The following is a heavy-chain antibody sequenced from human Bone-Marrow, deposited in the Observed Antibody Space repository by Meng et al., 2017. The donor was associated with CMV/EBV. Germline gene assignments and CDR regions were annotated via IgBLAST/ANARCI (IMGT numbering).Heavy chain of an antibody. J-gene: IGHJ4*02. CDR2: ISGSGGST. Sequence: GGSLRLSCAASRFTFSTYGMNWVRQAPGKGLEWVSVISGSGGSTYYADSVKGRFTISRDNSKNTLYLQMNSLRAEDTAVYYCAKDVGFLEWLFDYWGQGTLVTVSS. CDR3: AKDVGFLEWLFDY. D-gene: IGHD3-3*01. CDR1: RFTFSTYG. V-gene: IGHV3-23*01.